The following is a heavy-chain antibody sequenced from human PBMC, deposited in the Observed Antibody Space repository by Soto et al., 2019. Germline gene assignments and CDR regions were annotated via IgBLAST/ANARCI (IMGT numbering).Heavy chain of an antibody. CDR3: ARGGGWVGDPSFDS. Sequence: QVQLVQSGAEVKKPGASVKVSCQASGYTFTSYTLHWVRQAPGQGPEWMGWTNAGNGNKKYSQRFQGRLTITSDRSAGTAYMELSSLNFEDTAVYYCARGGGWVGDPSFDSWGQGTLVTVSS. CDR1: GYTFTSYT. J-gene: IGHJ4*02. D-gene: IGHD3-10*01. CDR2: TNAGNGNK. V-gene: IGHV1-3*01.